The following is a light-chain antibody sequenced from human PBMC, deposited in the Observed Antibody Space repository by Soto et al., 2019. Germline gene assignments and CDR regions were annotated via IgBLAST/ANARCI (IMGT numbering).Light chain of an antibody. V-gene: IGKV3-20*01. J-gene: IGKJ1*01. CDR1: QSVSSSY. Sequence: EIVFTQSPGTLSLSPVERATLSCRASQSVSSSYLAWYQQTPGQAPRLVVYGASSRATGIPDRFSGSGSGTDFTLTISRLEPEDFAVYYCQQYGSSPWTFGQGTKVDIK. CDR3: QQYGSSPWT. CDR2: GAS.